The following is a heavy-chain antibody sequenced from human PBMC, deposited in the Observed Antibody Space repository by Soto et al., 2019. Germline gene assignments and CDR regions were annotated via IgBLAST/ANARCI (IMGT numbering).Heavy chain of an antibody. CDR1: GFSFSDYA. CDR3: AKRSPYSSGWYSPIFDY. J-gene: IGHJ4*02. Sequence: GGSLRLSCAASGFSFSDYAMSWVRQAPGKGLEWVSVISESGGSTHYADSVRGRFTVSRDNSKNSLSLRMNSLRDEDTAVYFCAKRSPYSSGWYSPIFDYWGQGALVTVS. V-gene: IGHV3-23*01. D-gene: IGHD6-13*01. CDR2: ISESGGST.